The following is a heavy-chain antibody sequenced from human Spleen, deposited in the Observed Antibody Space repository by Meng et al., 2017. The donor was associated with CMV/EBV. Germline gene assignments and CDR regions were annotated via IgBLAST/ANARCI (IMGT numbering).Heavy chain of an antibody. CDR1: GFIFSSYE. V-gene: IGHV3-48*03. CDR3: ARVTPLLRSTESYFDF. CDR2: ISSGGNTK. J-gene: IGHJ4*02. D-gene: IGHD2-2*01. Sequence: GESLKISCAASGFIFSSYEMNWVRQAPGKGLEWVSYISSGGNTKYYADSVKGRFTISRNNAKNSLYLQMDSLRAEDTAVYYCARVTPLLRSTESYFDFWGQGTLVTVSS.